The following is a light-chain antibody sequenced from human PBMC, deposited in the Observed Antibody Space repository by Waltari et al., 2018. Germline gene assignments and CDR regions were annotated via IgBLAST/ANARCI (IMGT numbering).Light chain of an antibody. J-gene: IGKJ1*01. Sequence: EIVLPQSPATLSVSPGESATLSCRASQSVSSNLDWYQQQPGPAPTLLIYSPATSSTGSPTRFSSSRSGTKYSPTISSRQSEDVAVYYYQQYNKWPPWTFGQGTKVEIK. CDR3: QQYNKWPPWT. CDR1: QSVSSN. V-gene: IGKV3-15*01. CDR2: SPA.